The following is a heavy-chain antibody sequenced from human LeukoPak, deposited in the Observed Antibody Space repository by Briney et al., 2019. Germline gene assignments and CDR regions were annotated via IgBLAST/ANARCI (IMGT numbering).Heavy chain of an antibody. CDR3: ANTFTGFLEAGY. Sequence: GGSLRLSCAASGFTFSRYTMSWVRQAPGMGLEWVSAINNNGADTYYADSVKGRFTISRDNSKNTLYLQMNSLRAEDTAIYYCANTFTGFLEAGYWGQGTLVTVSS. CDR2: INNNGADT. J-gene: IGHJ4*02. D-gene: IGHD3-3*01. V-gene: IGHV3-23*01. CDR1: GFTFSRYT.